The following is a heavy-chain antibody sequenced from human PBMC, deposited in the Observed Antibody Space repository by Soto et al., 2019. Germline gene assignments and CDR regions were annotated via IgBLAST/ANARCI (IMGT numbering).Heavy chain of an antibody. CDR3: ARDLAAGNCDY. V-gene: IGHV1-18*01. Sequence: GASVKVSCKASGYTFTRNAIHWVRQAPGQGLEWMGWISAYNGNTNYAQKLQGRVTMTTDTSTSTAYMELRSLRSDDTAVYYCARDLAAGNCDYWGQGTLVTVSS. CDR1: GYTFTRNA. J-gene: IGHJ4*02. CDR2: ISAYNGNT. D-gene: IGHD6-13*01.